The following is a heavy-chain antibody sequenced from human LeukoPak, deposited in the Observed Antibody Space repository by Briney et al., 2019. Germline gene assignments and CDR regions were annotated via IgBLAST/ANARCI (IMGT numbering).Heavy chain of an antibody. CDR2: IRYDGSNK. D-gene: IGHD6-13*01. V-gene: IGHV3-30*02. CDR3: AKDIFRQQLVREYFDY. CDR1: GFTLSSDG. J-gene: IGHJ4*02. Sequence: PGGSLRLSCAAPGFTLSSDGMHWVRQAPGKGLEWAAVIRYDGSNKYYADSVKGRFTISRDNSKNTLYLQMNSLRAEDTAVYYCAKDIFRQQLVREYFDYWGQGTLVTVSS.